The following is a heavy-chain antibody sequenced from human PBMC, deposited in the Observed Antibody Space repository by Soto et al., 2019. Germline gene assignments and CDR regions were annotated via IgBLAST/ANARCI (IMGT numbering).Heavy chain of an antibody. J-gene: IGHJ4*02. CDR2: IGSYVSST. D-gene: IGHD3-10*01. CDR1: GFTFSIYS. Sequence: PGGSLRLSCAASGFTFSIYSMHWVRQAPGKGLEYVSTIGSYVSSTFYANSVKGRFTISRDNSKNTVYLQMGSLRAEDMAVYYCARGSLISVVRGVITSYQFYFDSWGQGTLVTVSS. V-gene: IGHV3-64*01. CDR3: ARGSLISVVRGVITSYQFYFDS.